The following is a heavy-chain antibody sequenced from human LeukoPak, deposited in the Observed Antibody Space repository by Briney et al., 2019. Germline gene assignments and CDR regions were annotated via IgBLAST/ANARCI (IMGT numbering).Heavy chain of an antibody. Sequence: KPSETLSLTCTISSASVSSYYWSWIRQPPGKRLEWIGYIYYIGSTDYNPSLKSRVTISVDTSKNQFSLKLSSVNAADTAVYYCARHRGENAFDIWGHGTMVTVSS. J-gene: IGHJ3*02. CDR1: SASVSSYY. V-gene: IGHV4-59*08. D-gene: IGHD3-10*01. CDR3: ARHRGENAFDI. CDR2: IYYIGST.